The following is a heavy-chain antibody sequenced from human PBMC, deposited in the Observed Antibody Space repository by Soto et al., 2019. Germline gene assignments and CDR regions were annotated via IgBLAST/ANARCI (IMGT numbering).Heavy chain of an antibody. CDR1: GGSISSGGYY. CDR3: AREALVPKTYYFDY. D-gene: IGHD2-2*01. CDR2: IYYSGST. J-gene: IGHJ4*02. Sequence: RSLTCTVSGGSISSGGYYWSWIRQHPGKGLEWIGYIYYSGSTYYNPSLKSRVTISVDTSKNQFSLKLSSVTAADTAVYYCAREALVPKTYYFDYWGQGTLVTVSS. V-gene: IGHV4-31*03.